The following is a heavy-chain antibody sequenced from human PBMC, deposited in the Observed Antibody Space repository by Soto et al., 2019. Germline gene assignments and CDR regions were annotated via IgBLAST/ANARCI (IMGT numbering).Heavy chain of an antibody. D-gene: IGHD3-3*01. CDR3: ASSSTDFWSGYYFDY. CDR1: GGSISSGGYS. CDR2: IYHSGST. Sequence: LSLTCAVSGGSISSGGYSWSWIRQPPGKGLEWIGYIYHSGSTYYNPSLKSRVTISVDRSKNQFSLKLSSVTAADTAVYYCASSSTDFWSGYYFDYWGQGTLVTVSS. V-gene: IGHV4-30-2*01. J-gene: IGHJ4*02.